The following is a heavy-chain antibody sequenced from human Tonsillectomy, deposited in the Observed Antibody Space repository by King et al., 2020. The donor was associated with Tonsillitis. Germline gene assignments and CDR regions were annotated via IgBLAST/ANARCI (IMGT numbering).Heavy chain of an antibody. CDR2: VYYSGST. J-gene: IGHJ4*02. D-gene: IGHD6-19*01. V-gene: IGHV4-59*11. CDR1: GGSISSHH. CDR3: AGTRSSAFYYDF. Sequence: QLQESGPGLVKPSETLSLTCTVSGGSISSHHWSWVRQSPGKGLEWIGYVYYSGSTKYNPSLKSRVTISGDTAKNQFSLKLASVTAADTAVYYCAGTRSSAFYYDFWGQGSLVTVSS.